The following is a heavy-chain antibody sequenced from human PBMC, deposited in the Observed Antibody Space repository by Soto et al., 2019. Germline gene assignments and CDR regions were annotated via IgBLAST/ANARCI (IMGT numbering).Heavy chain of an antibody. CDR1: GGSISSYY. V-gene: IGHV4-59*08. CDR2: IYYSGST. J-gene: IGHJ6*03. Sequence: SETLSLTCTVSGGSISSYYWSWIRQPPGKGLEWIGYIYYSGSTNYNPSLKSRVTISVDTSKNQFSLKLSSVTAADTAVYYCARSGRITIFGETNQRYYYYCYMDVWGKVTTVTV. D-gene: IGHD3-3*01. CDR3: ARSGRITIFGETNQRYYYYCYMDV.